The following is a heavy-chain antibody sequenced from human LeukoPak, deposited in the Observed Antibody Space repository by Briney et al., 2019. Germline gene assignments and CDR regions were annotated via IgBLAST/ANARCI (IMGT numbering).Heavy chain of an antibody. D-gene: IGHD3-22*01. CDR1: GYTFPSYG. V-gene: IGHV1-18*01. J-gene: IGHJ4*02. Sequence: ASVKVSCKASGYTFPSYGISWVRQAPGQGLEWMGWISGYNGNTKYAQKFQGRVTMTTDTSTSTAYMELRSLRSDDTAMYYCARGFPPRIYYDSSGYYSYFFDYWGQGTLVTVS. CDR2: ISGYNGNT. CDR3: ARGFPPRIYYDSSGYYSYFFDY.